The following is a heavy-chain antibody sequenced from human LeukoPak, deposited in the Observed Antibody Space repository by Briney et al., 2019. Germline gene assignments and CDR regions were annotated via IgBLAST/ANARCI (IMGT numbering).Heavy chain of an antibody. Sequence: PGGSLRLSCAASGFTFDDYAMHWVRQAPGKGLEWVSGISWNSGSIGYADSVKGRFTISRDNAKNSLYLQMNSLRAEDTALYSCAKASLGYCSGGSCFFDYWGQGTLVTVSS. CDR3: AKASLGYCSGGSCFFDY. CDR1: GFTFDDYA. J-gene: IGHJ4*02. CDR2: ISWNSGSI. D-gene: IGHD2-15*01. V-gene: IGHV3-9*01.